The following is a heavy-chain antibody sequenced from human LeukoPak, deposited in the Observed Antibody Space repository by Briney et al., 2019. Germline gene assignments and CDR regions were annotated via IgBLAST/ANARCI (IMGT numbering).Heavy chain of an antibody. V-gene: IGHV1-2*02. CDR1: GYTFTDYH. CDR3: ARVWQLLAEYQH. D-gene: IGHD6-13*01. J-gene: IGHJ1*01. CDR2: IYPDSGDT. Sequence: ASVKVSCKASGYTFTDYHMHWVRQAPGRGLEWMGWIYPDSGDTKYAQKFQGRVTMTRDTSISTAYMELSSLRSDDTAVYYCARVWQLLAEYQHWGQGTLVTVSS.